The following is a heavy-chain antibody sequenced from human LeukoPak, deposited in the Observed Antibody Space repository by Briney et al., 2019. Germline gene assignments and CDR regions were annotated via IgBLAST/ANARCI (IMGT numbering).Heavy chain of an antibody. D-gene: IGHD5-12*01. CDR1: GFTFSSYA. J-gene: IGHJ4*02. CDR2: VSASGDRT. CDR3: AKDWGVAMIFKPDY. Sequence: PGGSLRLSGAASGFTFSSYAMTWLRQAPGKGLEWVATVSASGDRTYYADSVKGRFTISRDNSKNTLYLQMNSLRVEDTAVYHCAKDWGVAMIFKPDYWGQGTLVTVSS. V-gene: IGHV3-23*01.